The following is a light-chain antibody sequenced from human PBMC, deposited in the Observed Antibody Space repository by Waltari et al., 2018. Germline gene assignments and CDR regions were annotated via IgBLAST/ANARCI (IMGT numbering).Light chain of an antibody. CDR2: WAS. CDR1: QSVLYNSNHKNY. CDR3: QQYYSTPFT. V-gene: IGKV4-1*01. Sequence: DIVMTQSPASLAVSLGERATINCKSSQSVLYNSNHKNYLAWYQQKPGQSPKVLIYWASARESGVPDRSSGSGSGTDFTLTISSLQADDVAVYYCQQYYSTPFTFGGGTKVEIK. J-gene: IGKJ4*01.